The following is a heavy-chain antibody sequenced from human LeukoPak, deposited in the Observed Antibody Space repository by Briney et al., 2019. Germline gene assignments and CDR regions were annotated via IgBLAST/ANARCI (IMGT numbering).Heavy chain of an antibody. CDR1: GGSIRSSSYN. Sequence: SETLSLTCTVSGGSIRSSSYNWGWIRQPPGKGLEWIGYIYSSGSTSYNPSLKSRVTISVDTSKNQFSLKLSSVTAADTAVYYCARIPTVTFFDYWGQGALVAVSS. J-gene: IGHJ4*02. CDR3: ARIPTVTFFDY. V-gene: IGHV4-61*05. CDR2: IYSSGST. D-gene: IGHD4-17*01.